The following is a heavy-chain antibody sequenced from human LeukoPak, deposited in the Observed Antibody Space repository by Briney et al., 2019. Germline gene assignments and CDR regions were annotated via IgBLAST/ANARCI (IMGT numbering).Heavy chain of an antibody. CDR3: ARGPGSYWYFDL. J-gene: IGHJ2*01. CDR1: GGTFSSYA. CDR2: IIPILGIA. V-gene: IGHV1-69*04. D-gene: IGHD1-26*01. Sequence: GASVKVSCKASGGTFSSYAISWVRQAPGQGLEWMGRIIPILGIANYAQKFQGRVTITADKSTSTAYMELSSLRSEDTAVYYCARGPGSYWYFDLWGRGTLVTVSS.